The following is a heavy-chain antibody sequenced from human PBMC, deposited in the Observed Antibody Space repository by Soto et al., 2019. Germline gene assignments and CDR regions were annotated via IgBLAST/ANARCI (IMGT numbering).Heavy chain of an antibody. CDR2: INAGNGNT. J-gene: IGHJ4*02. V-gene: IGHV1-3*01. CDR3: ARDAFYDSPFDD. D-gene: IGHD3-3*01. CDR1: GYTFTSYA. Sequence: ASVKVSCKASGYTFTSYAMHWVRQAPGQRLEWMGWINAGNGNTKYSQKFQGRVTITRDTSASTAYMELSSLRSEDTAVYYCARDAFYDSPFDDWGQGTLVTVCS.